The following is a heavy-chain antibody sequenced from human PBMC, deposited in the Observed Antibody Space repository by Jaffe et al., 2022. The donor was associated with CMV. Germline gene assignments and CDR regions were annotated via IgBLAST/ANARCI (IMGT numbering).Heavy chain of an antibody. CDR1: GYSFTSYW. CDR3: ARHITGYYGSGSYYYYYYYMDV. J-gene: IGHJ6*03. CDR2: IYPGDSDT. V-gene: IGHV5-51*01. Sequence: EVQLVQSGAEVKKPGESLKISCKGSGYSFTSYWIGWVRQMPGKGLEWMGIIYPGDSDTRYSPSFQGQVTISADKSISTAYLQWSSLKASDTAMYYCARHITGYYGSGSYYYYYYYMDVWGKGTTVTVSS. D-gene: IGHD3-10*01.